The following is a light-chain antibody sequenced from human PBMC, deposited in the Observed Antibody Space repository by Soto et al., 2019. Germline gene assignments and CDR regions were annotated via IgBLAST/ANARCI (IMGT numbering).Light chain of an antibody. V-gene: IGKV3-20*01. CDR2: GAS. J-gene: IGKJ4*01. CDR3: QRYGSSSLS. Sequence: EIVLTQSPGTLSLSPGKRATLFCRASQSLSSTYLAWYQQRPGQAPRLLIFGASNRATGIPDRFRGSGSGTDFTLTISRLEPGDFAVYYCQRYGSSSLSFGGGTRVEI. CDR1: QSLSSTY.